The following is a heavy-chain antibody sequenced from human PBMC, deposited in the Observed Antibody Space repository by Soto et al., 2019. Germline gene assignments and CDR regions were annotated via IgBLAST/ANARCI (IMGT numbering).Heavy chain of an antibody. V-gene: IGHV1-69*02. CDR2: IIPVLGVT. CDR3: ARRRYCGVDCYNKCYYGRDV. Sequence: QVQLVQSGAEVMKPGSSVEVSCMASGSTFSSYTVNWVRQAPGQGLEWIGRIIPVLGVTHYARRFQGRVTITADRCRKTAYMELTSLTSEDTAVYYCARRRYCGVDCYNKCYYGRDVWCQGTTVTVSS. J-gene: IGHJ6*02. D-gene: IGHD2-21*02. CDR1: GSTFSSYT.